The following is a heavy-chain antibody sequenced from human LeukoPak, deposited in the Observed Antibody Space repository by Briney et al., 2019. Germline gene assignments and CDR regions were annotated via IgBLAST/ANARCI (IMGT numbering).Heavy chain of an antibody. Sequence: SVKVSCKASGGTFSSYAISWVRQAPGQGLEWRGRIIPILGIANYAQKFQGRVTITADKSTSTAYMELSSLRSEDTAVYYCARSMQQLVHDAFDIWGQGTMVTVSS. CDR2: IIPILGIA. D-gene: IGHD6-13*01. J-gene: IGHJ3*02. V-gene: IGHV1-69*04. CDR1: GGTFSSYA. CDR3: ARSMQQLVHDAFDI.